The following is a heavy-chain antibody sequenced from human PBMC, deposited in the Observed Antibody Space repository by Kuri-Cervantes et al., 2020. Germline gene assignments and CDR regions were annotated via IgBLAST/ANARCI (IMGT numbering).Heavy chain of an antibody. CDR2: ISYDGSNK. CDR1: GFTFSSYA. V-gene: IGHV3-30-3*01. D-gene: IGHD2-2*01. Sequence: GGSLRLSCAASGFTFSSYAMHWVRQAPGKWLEWVAVISYDGSNKYYADSVKGRFTISRDNSKNTLYLQMNSLRAEDTAIYYCAKERNCPTPSCYQGEGNWFDSWGQGILVTVSS. J-gene: IGHJ5*01. CDR3: AKERNCPTPSCYQGEGNWFDS.